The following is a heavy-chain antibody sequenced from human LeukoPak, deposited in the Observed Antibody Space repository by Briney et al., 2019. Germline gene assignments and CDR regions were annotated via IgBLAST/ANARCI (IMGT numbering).Heavy chain of an antibody. Sequence: SETLSLTCTVSGGSISSYYWSWIRQPPGKGLEWIGYIYYSGSTNYNPSLKSRVTISVDTSKNQFSLKLSSVTAADTAVYYRARGYHDILTGYYSDYWGQGTLVTVSS. V-gene: IGHV4-59*01. J-gene: IGHJ4*02. D-gene: IGHD3-9*01. CDR1: GGSISSYY. CDR2: IYYSGST. CDR3: ARGYHDILTGYYSDY.